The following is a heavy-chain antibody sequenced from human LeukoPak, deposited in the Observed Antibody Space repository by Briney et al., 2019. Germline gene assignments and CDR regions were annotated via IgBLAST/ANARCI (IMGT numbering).Heavy chain of an antibody. CDR3: ARIISAHYYDSSGYQSSYYFDY. J-gene: IGHJ4*02. CDR1: GYTFTSYG. Sequence: ASVKVSCKASGYTFTSYGISWVRQAPGQGLEWMGWISAYNGNTNHAQKLQGRVTMTTDTSTSTAYMELRSLRSDDTAVYYCARIISAHYYDSSGYQSSYYFDYWGQGTLVTVSS. V-gene: IGHV1-18*01. D-gene: IGHD3-22*01. CDR2: ISAYNGNT.